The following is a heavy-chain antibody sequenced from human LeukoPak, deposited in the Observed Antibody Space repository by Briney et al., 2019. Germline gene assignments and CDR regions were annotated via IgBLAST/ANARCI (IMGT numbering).Heavy chain of an antibody. CDR3: ARRGHGYGSPFDY. J-gene: IGHJ4*02. V-gene: IGHV3-66*04. CDR1: GFTVSSNY. Sequence: GGSLRLSCVASGFTVSSNYMNWVRQAPGKGLEWVSMIYPNGNTFYTDSVKGRFTISRDNSKNTLDLQMNSLRAEDTAAYYCARRGHGYGSPFDYWGQGTLVTVSS. D-gene: IGHD5-18*01. CDR2: IYPNGNT.